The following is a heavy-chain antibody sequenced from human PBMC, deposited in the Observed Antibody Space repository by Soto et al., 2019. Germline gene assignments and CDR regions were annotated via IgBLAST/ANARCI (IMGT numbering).Heavy chain of an antibody. Sequence: QVQLVQSGAEVKKPGSSVKVSCKASGGTFSSYTISWVRQAPGQGLEWMGRIIPILGIANYAQKFQGRVTITADKSTSTAYMELSSLRSEDTAVYYCARESRSGSRALDYWGQGTLVTVSS. J-gene: IGHJ4*02. CDR1: GGTFSSYT. V-gene: IGHV1-69*08. D-gene: IGHD2-2*01. CDR3: ARESRSGSRALDY. CDR2: IIPILGIA.